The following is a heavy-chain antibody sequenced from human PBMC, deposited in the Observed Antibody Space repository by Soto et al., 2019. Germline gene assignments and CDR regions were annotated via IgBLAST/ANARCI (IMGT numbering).Heavy chain of an antibody. V-gene: IGHV1-2*02. D-gene: IGHD5-12*01. CDR3: ARVRRMATIRNKWFDP. Sequence: GASVKVSCKASGYTFTGYYMHWVRQAPGQGLEWMGWINPNSGGTNYAQKFQGRVTMTRDTSISTAYMELSRLRSDDTAVYYCARVRRMATIRNKWFDPWGQGTLVTVSS. CDR2: INPNSGGT. J-gene: IGHJ5*02. CDR1: GYTFTGYY.